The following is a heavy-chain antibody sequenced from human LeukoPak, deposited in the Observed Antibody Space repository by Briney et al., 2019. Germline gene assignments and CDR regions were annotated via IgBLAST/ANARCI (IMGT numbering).Heavy chain of an antibody. Sequence: ASVKVSCKASGYTFSSYGITWVRQAPGQGLEWMGWISAYSVNTNSAQRVQGRVTMTTDTSTGTAYMELRSLRSDDTAVYYCAAISVAGTIEYWGQGTLATVSS. CDR1: GYTFSSYG. J-gene: IGHJ4*02. D-gene: IGHD6-19*01. CDR2: ISAYSVNT. CDR3: AAISVAGTIEY. V-gene: IGHV1-18*01.